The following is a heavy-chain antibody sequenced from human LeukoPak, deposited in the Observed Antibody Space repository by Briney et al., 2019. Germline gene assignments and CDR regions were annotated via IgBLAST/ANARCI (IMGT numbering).Heavy chain of an antibody. CDR3: ARDRGTVVAQNWFDP. Sequence: SETLSLTCTVSGGSISSYYWSWVRQPPGKGLEWIGYIYYSGSTNYNPSLKSRVTISVDTSKNQFSLKLSSVTAADTAVYYCARDRGTVVAQNWFDPWGQGTLVTVSS. V-gene: IGHV4-59*01. J-gene: IGHJ5*02. D-gene: IGHD4-23*01. CDR1: GGSISSYY. CDR2: IYYSGST.